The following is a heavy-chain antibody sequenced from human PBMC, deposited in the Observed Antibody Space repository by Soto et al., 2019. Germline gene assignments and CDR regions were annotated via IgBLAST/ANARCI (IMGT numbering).Heavy chain of an antibody. Sequence: KSSETLSLTCTISGGSVSVYYWCWIRQSTGQGLEWIGYIYASGSPYYTPSLRSRVTISADTSKNQISLKLTSPTAADTAVYYCARGVGSSPPQYWGRGTLVTVSS. V-gene: IGHV4-59*02. CDR1: GGSVSVYY. CDR3: ARGVGSSPPQY. D-gene: IGHD1-26*01. CDR2: IYASGSP. J-gene: IGHJ4*02.